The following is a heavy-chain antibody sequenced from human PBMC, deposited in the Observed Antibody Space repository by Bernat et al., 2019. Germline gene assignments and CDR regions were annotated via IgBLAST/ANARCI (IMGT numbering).Heavy chain of an antibody. Sequence: QVTLKESGPVLVKPSETLTLTCTVSGFSLSSPKVGVSWIRQPPGKALEWLTHILSNDEKSFNTFLKSRLSISKDTSKGQVVLTMTNMDPVDTATYYCARIPDRTSSVSGFDYWGQGTLVTVSS. CDR2: ILSNDEK. V-gene: IGHV2-26*01. D-gene: IGHD6-6*01. CDR3: ARIPDRTSSVSGFDY. J-gene: IGHJ4*02. CDR1: GFSLSSPKVG.